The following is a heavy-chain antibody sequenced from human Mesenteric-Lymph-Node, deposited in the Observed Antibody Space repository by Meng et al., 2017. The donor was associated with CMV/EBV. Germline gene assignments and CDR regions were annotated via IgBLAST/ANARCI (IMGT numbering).Heavy chain of an antibody. V-gene: IGHV3-53*01. Sequence: GESLKISCAASGFTVSSNYMSWVRQAPGKGLEWVSVIYSGGSTYYADSVKGRFTISRDNSKNTLYLQMNSLRAEDTAVYYCAKDKYGRSTLADYWGQGTLVTVSS. J-gene: IGHJ4*02. CDR1: GFTVSSNY. D-gene: IGHD6-6*01. CDR3: AKDKYGRSTLADY. CDR2: IYSGGST.